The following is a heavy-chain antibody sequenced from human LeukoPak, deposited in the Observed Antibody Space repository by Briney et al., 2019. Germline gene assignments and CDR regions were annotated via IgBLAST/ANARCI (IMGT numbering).Heavy chain of an antibody. V-gene: IGHV6-1*01. CDR1: GDSVSSNFAA. D-gene: IGHD6-6*01. Sequence: SQTLSLTCAISGDSVSSNFAAWYWLRQSPSRGLEWLGRTYYRSKWYNEYAISVESRITINPDTSKNQFSLQLNFVTPEDTAVYYCARHNLVRAARLPDYWGQGTLVTVSS. CDR3: ARHNLVRAARLPDY. CDR2: TYYRSKWYN. J-gene: IGHJ4*02.